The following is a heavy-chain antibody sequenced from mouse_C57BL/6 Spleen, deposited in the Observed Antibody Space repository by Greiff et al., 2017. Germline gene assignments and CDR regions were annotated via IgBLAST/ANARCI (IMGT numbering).Heavy chain of an antibody. J-gene: IGHJ1*03. CDR2: IDPENGDT. Sequence: EVKLVESGAELVRPGASVKLSCTASGFNIKDDYMHWVKQRPEQGLEWIGWIDPENGDTEYASKFQGKATITADTSSKTAYLQLSSLTSEDTAVYYCTNYYGSSHWYFDVWGTGTTVTVSS. CDR3: TNYYGSSHWYFDV. CDR1: GFNIKDDY. V-gene: IGHV14-4*01. D-gene: IGHD1-1*01.